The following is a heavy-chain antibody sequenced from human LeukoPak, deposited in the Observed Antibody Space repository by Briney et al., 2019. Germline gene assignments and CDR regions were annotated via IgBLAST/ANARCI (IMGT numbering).Heavy chain of an antibody. V-gene: IGHV4-34*01. CDR2: INHSGST. CDR3: ARSYYYGMDV. Sequence: SETLSLTCAVYGGSFSGYYWSWIRQPPGKGLEWIGEINHSGSTNYNPSRKSRVTISVDTSKNQFSLKLSSVTAADTAVYYCARSYYYGMDVWGQGTTVTVSS. CDR1: GGSFSGYY. J-gene: IGHJ6*02.